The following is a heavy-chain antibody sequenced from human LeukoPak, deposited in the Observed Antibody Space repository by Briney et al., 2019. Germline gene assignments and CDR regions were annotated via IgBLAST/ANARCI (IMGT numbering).Heavy chain of an antibody. V-gene: IGHV4-59*01. Sequence: SETLSLTCTVSGGSISRYYWSWIRQPPGEGLEWIGYIYYSGSTNYNPSLKSRVTISVATSKNQFSLKLSSVTAADTAVYYCAREGVAAAGTSAFDIWGQGTMVTVSS. CDR2: IYYSGST. D-gene: IGHD6-13*01. CDR3: AREGVAAAGTSAFDI. J-gene: IGHJ3*02. CDR1: GGSISRYY.